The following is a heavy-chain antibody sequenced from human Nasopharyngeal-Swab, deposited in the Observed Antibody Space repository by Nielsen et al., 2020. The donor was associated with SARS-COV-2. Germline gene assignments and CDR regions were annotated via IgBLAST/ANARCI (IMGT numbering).Heavy chain of an antibody. CDR3: TGREIVVVTTGAFDI. CDR2: IRSKAYGGTT. Sequence: GSPKISRTASGFTFGDYAMSWVRQAPGKGLEWVGFIRSKAYGGTTEYAASVKGRFTISRDDSKSIAYLQMNSLKTEDTAVYYCTGREIVVVTTGAFDIWGQGTMVTVSS. CDR1: GFTFGDYA. J-gene: IGHJ3*02. V-gene: IGHV3-49*04. D-gene: IGHD3-22*01.